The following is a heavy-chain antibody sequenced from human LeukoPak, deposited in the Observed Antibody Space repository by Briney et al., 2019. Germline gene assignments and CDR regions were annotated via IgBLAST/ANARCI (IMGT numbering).Heavy chain of an antibody. CDR2: IYHSGST. CDR3: ARVSYYYDSSGYKYAFDI. Sequence: SETLSLTCTVSGYSISSGYYWGWIRQPPEKGLEWIGSIYHSGSTYYNPSLKSRVTISVDTSKNQFSLKLSSVTAADTAVYYCARVSYYYDSSGYKYAFDIWGQGTMVTVSS. D-gene: IGHD3-22*01. J-gene: IGHJ3*02. V-gene: IGHV4-38-2*02. CDR1: GYSISSGYY.